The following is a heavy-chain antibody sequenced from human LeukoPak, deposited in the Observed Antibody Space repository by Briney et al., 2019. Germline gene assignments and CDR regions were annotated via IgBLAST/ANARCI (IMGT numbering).Heavy chain of an antibody. CDR1: GYSFTSYW. Sequence: GESLKISCKGSGYSFTSYWIGWVRQMPGKGLEWMGIIYPGDSDTRYSPSFQGQVTISADKSISTAYLQWSSLKASDTAIYYCARQGGYYYGSGSTRYYYYYGMDVWGQGTTVTVSS. V-gene: IGHV5-51*01. J-gene: IGHJ6*02. D-gene: IGHD3-10*01. CDR3: ARQGGYYYGSGSTRYYYYYGMDV. CDR2: IYPGDSDT.